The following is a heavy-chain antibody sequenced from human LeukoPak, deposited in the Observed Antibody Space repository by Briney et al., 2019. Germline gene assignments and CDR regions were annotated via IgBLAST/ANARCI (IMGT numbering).Heavy chain of an antibody. CDR3: ARGRGFYDY. CDR1: GGSFSGYY. V-gene: IGHV4-34*01. CDR2: INHSGST. D-gene: IGHD3-22*01. Sequence: SETLSLTCAVYGGSFSGYYWSWIRQPPGKGLEWIGEINHSGSTNYNPSLKSRVTISVDTSKNQFSLKLSSVTAADTAVYYCARGRGFYDYWGQGTLVTVSS. J-gene: IGHJ4*02.